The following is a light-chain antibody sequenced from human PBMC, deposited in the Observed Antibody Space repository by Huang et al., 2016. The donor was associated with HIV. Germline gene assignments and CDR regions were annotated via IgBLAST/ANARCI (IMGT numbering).Light chain of an antibody. V-gene: IGKV3-15*01. CDR2: GPS. J-gene: IGKJ5*01. CDR3: QQYNNWPPIT. CDR1: QSVSSS. Sequence: EIVMTQSPATLSASAGERVTLSCRASQSVSSSLAWYQQQPGQAPRLLSYGPSTMANGIPARFSGSGSETEFTLTISSLRSEDFAVYYCQQYNNWPPITFGQGTRLEIK.